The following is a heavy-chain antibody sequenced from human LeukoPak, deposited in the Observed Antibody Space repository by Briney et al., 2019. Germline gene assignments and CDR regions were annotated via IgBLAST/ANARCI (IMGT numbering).Heavy chain of an antibody. D-gene: IGHD4-17*01. CDR2: INPNSGVT. CDR3: ARAYTTNALDI. Sequence: ASVKVSCKASGYTFTGYYVCWVRQAPGQGLGWMGWINPNSGVTDSTEKFQDRVTMTRDTSISTAYMELSSLSSDGTAVYYCARAYTTNALDIWGQGTMVTVSS. V-gene: IGHV1-2*02. CDR1: GYTFTGYY. J-gene: IGHJ3*02.